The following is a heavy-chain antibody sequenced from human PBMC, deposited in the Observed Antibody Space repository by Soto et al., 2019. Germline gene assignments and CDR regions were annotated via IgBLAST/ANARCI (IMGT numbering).Heavy chain of an antibody. CDR2: ISWNSGSK. Sequence: GGSLRLSCAAPGFTFDDFAMHWVRQAPGKGLEWVSSISWNSGSKGYAESVRGRFTISRDNAKNSLYLQMNSLRFEDTAIYYCAKDTSFQVLHKGAFYTWGQGTLVTVSS. J-gene: IGHJ5*02. V-gene: IGHV3-9*01. CDR3: AKDTSFQVLHKGAFYT. D-gene: IGHD2-21*01. CDR1: GFTFDDFA.